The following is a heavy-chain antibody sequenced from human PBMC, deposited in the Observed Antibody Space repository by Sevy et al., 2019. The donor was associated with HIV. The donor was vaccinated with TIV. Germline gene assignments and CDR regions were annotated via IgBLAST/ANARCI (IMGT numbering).Heavy chain of an antibody. V-gene: IGHV3-13*01. CDR2: IGTLKDT. J-gene: IGHJ3*02. CDR1: GFTFSTYD. Sequence: GGSLRLSCVASGFTFSTYDMHWVRQVKGKGLEWVSGIGTLKDTYYPDSVKGRSIISREDAKNSLYLQMNSLRAGDTAVYYCARACAAAGGKSGPIDAFDIWGQGTLVTVSS. CDR3: ARACAAAGGKSGPIDAFDI. D-gene: IGHD6-13*01.